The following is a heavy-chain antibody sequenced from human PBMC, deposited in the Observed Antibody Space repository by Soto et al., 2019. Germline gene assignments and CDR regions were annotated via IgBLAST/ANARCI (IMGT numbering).Heavy chain of an antibody. CDR2: INPNSGGT. CDR3: ARDARGDEAPMDY. D-gene: IGHD3-10*01. CDR1: GYTFTGYY. J-gene: IGHJ4*02. V-gene: IGHV1-2*04. Sequence: QVQLVQSGAEVKKPGASVKVSCKASGYTFTGYYMHWVRQAPGQGLEWMGWINPNSGGTNYAQKFQCWVTRTRDTSISTAYMELSRLRSDDTAVYYCARDARGDEAPMDYWGQGTLVTVSS.